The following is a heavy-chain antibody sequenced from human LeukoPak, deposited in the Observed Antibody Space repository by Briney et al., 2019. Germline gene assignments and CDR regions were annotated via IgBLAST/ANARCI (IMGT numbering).Heavy chain of an antibody. D-gene: IGHD6-13*01. V-gene: IGHV3-48*03. CDR3: ARGSQQLATFDH. CDR1: GFTFSSYE. Sequence: GGSLRLSCAASGFTFSSYEMNWVRQAPGKGLEWVSNISSSGSTIYYADSVKGRFTISRDNAKNSLYLQMNSLRDEDTAVYYCARGSQQLATFDHWGQGTLVTVSS. J-gene: IGHJ4*02. CDR2: ISSSGSTI.